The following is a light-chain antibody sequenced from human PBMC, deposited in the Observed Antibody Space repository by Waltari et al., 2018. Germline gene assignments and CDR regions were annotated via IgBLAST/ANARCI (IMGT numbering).Light chain of an antibody. CDR2: EFT. V-gene: IGLV2-23*02. J-gene: IGLJ1*01. CDR3: CSYAGLGIYV. CDR1: SSDVGNYNL. Sequence: QSGLTQPASVSGSPGQSITISCTGTSSDVGNYNLVSWYQQYPGKAPKLLVYEFTWRSSGVSDRFSGSKSGNTSSLTIYGLQSEDEADYYCCSYAGLGIYVFGTGTKVTVL.